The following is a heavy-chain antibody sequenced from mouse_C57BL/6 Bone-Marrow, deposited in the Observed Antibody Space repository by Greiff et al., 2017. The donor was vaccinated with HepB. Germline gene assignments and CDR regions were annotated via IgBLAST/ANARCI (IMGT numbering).Heavy chain of an antibody. CDR2: ISSGGSYT. CDR1: GFTFSSYG. D-gene: IGHD1-1*01. Sequence: EVHLVESGGDLVKPGGSLKLSCAASGFTFSSYGMSWVRQTPDKRLEWVATISSGGSYTYYPDSVKGRFTISRDNAKNTLYLQMSSLKSEDTAMYYCARPLYYGSSYLFDYWGQGTTLTVSS. J-gene: IGHJ2*01. V-gene: IGHV5-6*01. CDR3: ARPLYYGSSYLFDY.